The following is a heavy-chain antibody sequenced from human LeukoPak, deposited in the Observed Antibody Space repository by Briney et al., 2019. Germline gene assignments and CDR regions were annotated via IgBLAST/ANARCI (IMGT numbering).Heavy chain of an antibody. Sequence: GRSLRLSCAASGFTFSSYAMHWVRQAPGKGPEWVAVISYDGSNKYYADSVKGRFTISRDNSKNTLYLQMNSLRAEDTAVYYCARDGPRGYSYGMIDYWGQGTLVTVSS. D-gene: IGHD5-18*01. V-gene: IGHV3-30-3*01. CDR3: ARDGPRGYSYGMIDY. CDR1: GFTFSSYA. CDR2: ISYDGSNK. J-gene: IGHJ4*02.